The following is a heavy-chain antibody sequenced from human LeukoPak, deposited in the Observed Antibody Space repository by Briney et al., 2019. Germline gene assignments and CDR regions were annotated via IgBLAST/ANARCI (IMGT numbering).Heavy chain of an antibody. CDR2: IYHSGST. CDR1: GYSISSGYY. J-gene: IGHJ4*02. Sequence: PSETLSLTCTVSGYSISSGYYWGWIRQPPGKGLEWIGSIYHSGSTYYNPSLKSRVTISVDTSKNQFSLKLSSVTAADTAVYYCARLVSRSGPFDYWGQGTLVTVSS. V-gene: IGHV4-38-2*02. D-gene: IGHD6-19*01. CDR3: ARLVSRSGPFDY.